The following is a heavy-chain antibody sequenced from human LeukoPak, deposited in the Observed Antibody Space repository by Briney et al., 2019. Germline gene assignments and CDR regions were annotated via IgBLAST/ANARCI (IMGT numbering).Heavy chain of an antibody. CDR2: ITSSGSNT. D-gene: IGHD6-6*01. Sequence: GGSLRLSCAASGFTFSTYAMSWVRQAPGKGLEWVSLITSSGSNTYYADPVKGRFTISRDNSKNTLYLQMNSLRAEDTAVYYCAKGREPYSSSFRRYYFDYWGQGTLVTVSS. V-gene: IGHV3-23*01. J-gene: IGHJ4*02. CDR1: GFTFSTYA. CDR3: AKGREPYSSSFRRYYFDY.